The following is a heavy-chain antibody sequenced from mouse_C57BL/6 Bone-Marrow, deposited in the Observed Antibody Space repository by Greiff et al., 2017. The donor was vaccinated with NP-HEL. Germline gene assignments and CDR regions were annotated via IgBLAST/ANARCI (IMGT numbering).Heavy chain of an antibody. J-gene: IGHJ4*01. V-gene: IGHV1-26*01. CDR1: GYTFTDYY. CDR3: ARRRLGFYAMDY. D-gene: IGHD2-2*01. Sequence: EVQLQQSGPELVKPGASVKISCKASGYTFTDYYMNWVKQSHGKSLEWIGDINPKNGGTSYNQKFKGKATLTVDKSSSTAYMELRSLTSEDSAVYYCARRRLGFYAMDYWGQGTSVTVSS. CDR2: INPKNGGT.